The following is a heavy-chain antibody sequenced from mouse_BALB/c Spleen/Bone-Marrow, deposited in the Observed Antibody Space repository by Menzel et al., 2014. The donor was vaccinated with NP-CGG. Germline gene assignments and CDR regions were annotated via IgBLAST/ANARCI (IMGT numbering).Heavy chain of an antibody. CDR3: ARHGITRLLDY. D-gene: IGHD2-4*01. CDR2: ISSGGSYT. J-gene: IGHJ2*01. Sequence: DVMLVESGGGLVKPGGSLKLSCAASGFTFXSYAMSWFRQTPEKRLEWVATISSGGSYTYYPDSVKGRFTISRDNAKNTLYLQMSSLRTEDTAMYYCARHGITRLLDYWGQGTTLTVSS. CDR1: GFTFXSYA. V-gene: IGHV5-9-1*01.